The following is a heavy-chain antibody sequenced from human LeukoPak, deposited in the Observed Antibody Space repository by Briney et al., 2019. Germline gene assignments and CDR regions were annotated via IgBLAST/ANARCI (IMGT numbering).Heavy chain of an antibody. CDR1: GFTVSSNY. D-gene: IGHD3-22*01. J-gene: IGHJ4*02. CDR3: ARDHPRGSGSY. V-gene: IGHV3-53*01. Sequence: GGSLRLSCAASGFTVSSNYMSWVRQAPGKGLEWVSVIYSGGSTYYADSVKGRFTISRDNSKNALYLQMNSLRAEDTAVYYCARDHPRGSGSYWGQGTLVTVSS. CDR2: IYSGGST.